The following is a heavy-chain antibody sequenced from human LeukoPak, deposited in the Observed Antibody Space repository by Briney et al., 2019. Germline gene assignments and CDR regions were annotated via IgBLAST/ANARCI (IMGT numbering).Heavy chain of an antibody. J-gene: IGHJ5*02. CDR1: GGSFSGYY. V-gene: IGHV4-34*01. Sequence: SETLSLTCAVYGGSFSGYYWSWIRQPPGKGLEWIGEINHSGSTNYNPSLKSRVTISVDTSKNQFSLKLSSVTAADTAVYYCARWRYGSGSYGTFDPWGQGTLVTVSS. CDR2: INHSGST. D-gene: IGHD3-10*01. CDR3: ARWRYGSGSYGTFDP.